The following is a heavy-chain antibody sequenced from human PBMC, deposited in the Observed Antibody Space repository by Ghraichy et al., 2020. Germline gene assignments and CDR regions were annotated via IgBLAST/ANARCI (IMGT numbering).Heavy chain of an antibody. Sequence: SETLSLTCAVYGGSFSGSYCSWIRQPPRKGQEWIGESNHSGSTNYNPSLKSQVTISVATAKNQFSLSLNSVTAADTAVYYCASQYYDFWSGYYKDFDIWGQGXXVTXSS. CDR3: ASQYYDFWSGYYKDFDI. J-gene: IGHJ3*02. CDR1: GGSFSGSY. D-gene: IGHD3-3*01. V-gene: IGHV4-34*01. CDR2: SNHSGST.